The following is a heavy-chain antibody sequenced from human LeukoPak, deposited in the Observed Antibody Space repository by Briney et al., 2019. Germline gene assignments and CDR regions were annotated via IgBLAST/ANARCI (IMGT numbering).Heavy chain of an antibody. J-gene: IGHJ5*02. Sequence: GGSLRLSCAASGFTFSSYSMNWVRQAPGKGLEWVSSISSSSSYIYYADSVKGRFTISRDNSKNTLYLQMNSLRAEDTAVYYCAKVAAAVDNWFDPWGQGTLVTVSS. CDR3: AKVAAAVDNWFDP. V-gene: IGHV3-21*04. D-gene: IGHD6-13*01. CDR2: ISSSSSYI. CDR1: GFTFSSYS.